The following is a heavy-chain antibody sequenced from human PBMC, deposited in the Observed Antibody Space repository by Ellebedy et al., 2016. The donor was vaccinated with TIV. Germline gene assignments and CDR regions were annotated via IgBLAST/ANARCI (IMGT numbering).Heavy chain of an antibody. CDR1: GFTFSDYH. J-gene: IGHJ4*02. D-gene: IGHD6-13*01. V-gene: IGHV3-11*01. CDR2: IDFSGRTI. Sequence: GESLKISCVASGFTFSDYHMSWIRQAPGKGLEWLSNIDFSGRTIYAADPVKGRFTTSRDNARNSLYLQMNALRAEDTAVYYCVRIGYITSWYREAYWGQGTLVTVSS. CDR3: VRIGYITSWYREAY.